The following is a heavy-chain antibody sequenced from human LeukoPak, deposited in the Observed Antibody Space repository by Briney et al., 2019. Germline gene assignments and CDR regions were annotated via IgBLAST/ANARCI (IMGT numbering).Heavy chain of an antibody. V-gene: IGHV3-33*01. CDR2: IWYDGSNK. D-gene: IGHD1-26*01. CDR1: GFTFSSYG. Sequence: GRSLRLSCAASGFTFSSYGMHWVRQAPGKGLEWVAVIWYDGSNKYYADSVKGRFTISRDNSKNTLYLQMNSLRAEDTAVYYCARGRGDSGSSRRARYFDYWGQGTLVTVSS. CDR3: ARGRGDSGSSRRARYFDY. J-gene: IGHJ4*02.